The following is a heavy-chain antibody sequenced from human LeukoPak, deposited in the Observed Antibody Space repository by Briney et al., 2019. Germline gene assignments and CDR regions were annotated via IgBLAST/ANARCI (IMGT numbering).Heavy chain of an antibody. CDR1: GGSFSGYY. Sequence: SETLSLTCAVYGGSFSGYYWSWIRQPPGKGLEWIGEINHSGSTNYNPSLKSRVTISVDTSKNKFSLKLSSVTAADTAVYYCARGGFSYKGAWFDPWGQGTLVTVSS. V-gene: IGHV4-34*01. J-gene: IGHJ5*02. D-gene: IGHD5-18*01. CDR3: ARGGFSYKGAWFDP. CDR2: INHSGST.